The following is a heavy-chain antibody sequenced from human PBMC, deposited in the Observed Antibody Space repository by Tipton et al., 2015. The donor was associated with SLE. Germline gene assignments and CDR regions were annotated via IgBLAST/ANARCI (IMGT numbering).Heavy chain of an antibody. CDR2: IYYSGRT. Sequence: TLSLTCTATGDSVTSSGYYWSWIRQPPGKGLEWIGSIYYSGRTYYNPSLKSRVTISLDPPKNQFSLKLTSVTAADTAMYYCARDGGHTYLLGSFDYWGQGTPVNVS. J-gene: IGHJ4*02. D-gene: IGHD3-16*01. CDR1: GDSVTSSGYY. CDR3: ARDGGHTYLLGSFDY. V-gene: IGHV4-39*07.